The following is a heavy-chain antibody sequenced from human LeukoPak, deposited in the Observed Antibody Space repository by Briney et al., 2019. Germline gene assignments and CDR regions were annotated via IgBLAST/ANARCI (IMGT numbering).Heavy chain of an antibody. CDR2: ISVRSNYI. D-gene: IGHD3-22*01. J-gene: IGHJ4*02. CDR1: GYTFSGYS. Sequence: PGGSLRLSCVASGYTFSGYSINWVRHAPGKGLEWVSSISVRSNYIYYADSVRGRFSISRDDARDSLYLQMNSLRAEDTAVYFCVRLRRNSDTSGFYYYYDFWGQGTLVTVSS. CDR3: VRLRRNSDTSGFYYYYDF. V-gene: IGHV3-21*01.